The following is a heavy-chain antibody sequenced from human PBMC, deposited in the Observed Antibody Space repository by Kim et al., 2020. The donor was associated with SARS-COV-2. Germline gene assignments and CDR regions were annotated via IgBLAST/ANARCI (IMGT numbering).Heavy chain of an antibody. D-gene: IGHD4-4*01. CDR3: ARRNSNYVTFDI. Sequence: GGSLRLSCAASGFSVSINHLTWVRQAPGKGLEWVSIIYNGGNTDYADSVKGRFTISRDNSKNTLYLHMISLRPEDTAVYYCARRNSNYVTFDIWGQGTMVTVSS. CDR2: IYNGGNT. CDR1: GFSVSINH. J-gene: IGHJ3*02. V-gene: IGHV3-66*02.